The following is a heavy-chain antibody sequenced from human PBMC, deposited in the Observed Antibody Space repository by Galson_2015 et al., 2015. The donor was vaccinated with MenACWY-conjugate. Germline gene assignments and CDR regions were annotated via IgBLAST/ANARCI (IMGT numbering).Heavy chain of an antibody. CDR2: IIPMFGKA. CDR1: GGTFSSYR. J-gene: IGHJ6*02. V-gene: IGHV1-69*13. Sequence: SVKVSCKASGGTFSSYRINWVRQAPGQGLEWMGGIIPMFGKANYAQKFQGRVTITADESTSTAYMELSSLRSEDTAVYYCAREAEAGRSNLDGMDGWGQGTTVTVSS. CDR3: AREAEAGRSNLDGMDG. D-gene: IGHD6-13*01.